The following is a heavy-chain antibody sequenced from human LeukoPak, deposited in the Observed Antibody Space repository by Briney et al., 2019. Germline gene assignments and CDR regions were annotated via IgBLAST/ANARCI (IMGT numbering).Heavy chain of an antibody. D-gene: IGHD3-10*01. CDR1: GFTFSNAW. CDR3: AKDHRDGSGSYYLGAFDI. V-gene: IGHV3-23*01. CDR2: ISGSGGST. Sequence: GGSLRLSCAASGFTFSNAWMSWVRQAPGKGLEWVSAISGSGGSTYYADSVKGRFTISRDNSKNTLYLQMNSLRAEDTAVYYCAKDHRDGSGSYYLGAFDIWGQGTMVTVSS. J-gene: IGHJ3*02.